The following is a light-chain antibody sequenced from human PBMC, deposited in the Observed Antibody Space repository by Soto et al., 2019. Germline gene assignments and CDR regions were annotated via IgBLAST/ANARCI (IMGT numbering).Light chain of an antibody. J-gene: IGLJ2*01. CDR2: EVS. CDR3: SSYTSSSTLI. CDR1: SSDVGGYNY. V-gene: IGLV2-14*01. Sequence: QSALTQPASVSGSPGQSITISCTGTSSDVGGYNYVSWYQQHPGKAPKLMIYEVSNRPSGVSNRFSGSKSASAAFLTISGLQAEDEADYFCSSYTSSSTLIFGGGTKLTVL.